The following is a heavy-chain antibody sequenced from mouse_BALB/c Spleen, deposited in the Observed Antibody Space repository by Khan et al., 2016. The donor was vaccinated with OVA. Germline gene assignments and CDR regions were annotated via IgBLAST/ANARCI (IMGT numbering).Heavy chain of an antibody. V-gene: IGHV1-4*01. Sequence: QVQLKESGAELARPGASVKMSCKASGYTFTSYTMHWVKQRPGQGLEWIGYINPSSGYTKYNQKFKDKATLTADKSSSKAYKQLSSLKSEDSAVYYCERTNERWGQGTTLTVSS. CDR2: INPSSGYT. J-gene: IGHJ2*01. CDR1: GYTFTSYT. CDR3: ERTNER. D-gene: IGHD1-3*01.